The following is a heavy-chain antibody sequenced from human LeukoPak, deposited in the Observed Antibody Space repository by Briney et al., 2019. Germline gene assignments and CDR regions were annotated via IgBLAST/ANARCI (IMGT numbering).Heavy chain of an antibody. CDR2: IRGGGATT. CDR3: ASHGITMEEHFQH. D-gene: IGHD3-10*01. J-gene: IGHJ1*01. V-gene: IGHV3-23*01. Sequence: GGSLRLSCAASGFTFSTYAMSWVRQAPGKGLEWVSAIRGGGATTYYADSVKGRFTISRDNSKNTLYLQMNSLRAEDTAVYYCASHGITMEEHFQHWGQGTPVTVSS. CDR1: GFTFSTYA.